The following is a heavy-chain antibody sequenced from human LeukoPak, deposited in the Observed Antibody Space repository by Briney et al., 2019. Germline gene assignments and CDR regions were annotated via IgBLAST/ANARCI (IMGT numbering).Heavy chain of an antibody. Sequence: SETLSRTCAVSGGSITSGGYSWSWIRQPPGKGLEWIGYIYYSGSTYYNPSLKSRVTISVDRSKNQFSLKLSSVTAADTAVYYCARDSSGENGVWFDTSGHGTLVTVSS. CDR2: IYYSGST. J-gene: IGHJ5*01. CDR3: ARDSSGENGVWFDT. V-gene: IGHV4-30-2*01. D-gene: IGHD3-22*01. CDR1: GGSITSGGYS.